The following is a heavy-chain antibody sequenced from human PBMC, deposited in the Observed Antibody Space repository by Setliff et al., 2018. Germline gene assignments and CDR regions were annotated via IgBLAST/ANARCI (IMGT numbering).Heavy chain of an antibody. J-gene: IGHJ4*02. CDR1: GASFKDYY. D-gene: IGHD1-26*01. V-gene: IGHV4-34*01. CDR2: INHSGST. Sequence: SETLSLTCAVYGASFKDYYWTWIRQSPGQGLEWIGQINHSGSTTSNPSLKSRVAISVHMSKNQISLDLTSVTAADTGVYYCARGLRSSGPYAGGWYYFDSWGQGILVTVSS. CDR3: ARGLRSSGPYAGGWYYFDS.